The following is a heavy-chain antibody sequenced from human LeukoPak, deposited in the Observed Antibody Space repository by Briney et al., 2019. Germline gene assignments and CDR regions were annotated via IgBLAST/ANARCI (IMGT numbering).Heavy chain of an antibody. CDR1: GFTFSDYY. Sequence: GGSLRLSCAASGFTFSDYYMSWIRQTPGKGLEWVSYISSSGSTIYYADSVKGRFTISRDNAKNSLYLQMNSLRAEDTAVYYCARETTVTAFDYWGQGTLVTVSS. CDR3: ARETTVTAFDY. V-gene: IGHV3-11*04. CDR2: ISSSGSTI. J-gene: IGHJ4*02. D-gene: IGHD4-11*01.